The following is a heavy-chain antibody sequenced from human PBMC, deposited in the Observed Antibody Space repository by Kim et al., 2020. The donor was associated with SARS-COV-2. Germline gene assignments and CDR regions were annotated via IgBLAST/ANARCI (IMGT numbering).Heavy chain of an antibody. CDR3: SRGWELYYYYYGMDV. Sequence: GGSLRLSCAASGFTFSSYGMHWVRQAPGKGLEWVAVIWYDGSNKYYADSVKGRFTISRDNSKNTLYLQMNSLRAEDTAVYYCSRGWELYYYYYGMDVWGQGTTVTVSS. CDR2: IWYDGSNK. J-gene: IGHJ6*02. D-gene: IGHD1-26*01. V-gene: IGHV3-33*01. CDR1: GFTFSSYG.